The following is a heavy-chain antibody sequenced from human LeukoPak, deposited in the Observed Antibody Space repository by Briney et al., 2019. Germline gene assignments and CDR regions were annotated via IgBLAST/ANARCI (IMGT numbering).Heavy chain of an antibody. CDR3: ARVNTYYDFWSGYLDY. CDR1: GFTFSSYE. V-gene: IGHV3-48*03. J-gene: IGHJ4*02. CDR2: ISSSGSTI. Sequence: GRCLRLSCAASGFTFSSYEMNWVRPAPGKGLGWVSYISSSGSTIYYADSVKGRFTISRDNTKNSLYLQMNSLRAEDTAVYYCARVNTYYDFWSGYLDYWGQGTLVTVSS. D-gene: IGHD3-3*01.